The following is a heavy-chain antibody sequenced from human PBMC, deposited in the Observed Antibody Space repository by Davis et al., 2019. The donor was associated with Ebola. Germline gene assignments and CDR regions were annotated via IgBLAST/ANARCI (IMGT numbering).Heavy chain of an antibody. Sequence: ASVKVSCKASGYMFTSYAMNWVRQAPGQGLEWMGWINTNTGNPTYAQGFTGRFVFSLDTSVSTAYLQISSLKAEDTAVYYCASQINWNYDLGGYYYYYGMDVWGKGTTVTVSS. CDR1: GYMFTSYA. D-gene: IGHD1-7*01. V-gene: IGHV7-4-1*02. CDR3: ASQINWNYDLGGYYYYYGMDV. J-gene: IGHJ6*04. CDR2: INTNTGNP.